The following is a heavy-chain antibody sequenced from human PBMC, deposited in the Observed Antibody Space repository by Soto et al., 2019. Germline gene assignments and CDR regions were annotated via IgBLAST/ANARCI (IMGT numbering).Heavy chain of an antibody. D-gene: IGHD6-25*01. V-gene: IGHV3-23*01. J-gene: IGHJ4*02. CDR1: GFTFSNYA. Sequence: EVQLLESGGGLVQPGRSLRLSCAASGFTFSNYAMSWVRQAPGQGLDWVSAISGSGGTTYYADSVKGRFTISRDNSKNTLFLQMNSLRAEDAAVYYCAKFFVETGSNGGCPWSCHYWGQGTLVTVSS. CDR3: AKFFVETGSNGGCPWSCHY. CDR2: ISGSGGTT.